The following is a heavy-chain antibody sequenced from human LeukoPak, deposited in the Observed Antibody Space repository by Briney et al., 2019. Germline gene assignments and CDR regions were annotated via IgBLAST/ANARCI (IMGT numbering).Heavy chain of an antibody. Sequence: GASVKVSCKASGYTFTGYYMHWVRQAPGQGLEWMGWINPNSGGTDYAQKFQGRVTMTRDTSISTTYMEQSRLRSEDTAVYYCARGEALSDNSGYYEDYWGQGTLVTVSS. CDR1: GYTFTGYY. J-gene: IGHJ4*02. D-gene: IGHD3-22*01. CDR3: ARGEALSDNSGYYEDY. V-gene: IGHV1-2*02. CDR2: INPNSGGT.